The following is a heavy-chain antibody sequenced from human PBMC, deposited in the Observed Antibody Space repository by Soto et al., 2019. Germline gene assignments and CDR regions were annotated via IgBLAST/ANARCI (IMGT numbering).Heavy chain of an antibody. J-gene: IGHJ4*02. V-gene: IGHV4-34*01. CDR2: INHSGST. D-gene: IGHD3-3*01. CDR3: ARMSRGFLEWFDGGYFDY. CDR1: GGSFSGYY. Sequence: SETLSLTCAVYGGSFSGYYWSWIRQPPGKGLEWIGEINHSGSTNYNPSLKSRVTISVDTSKNQFSLKLSSVTAADTAVYYCARMSRGFLEWFDGGYFDYWGQGTLVTVSS.